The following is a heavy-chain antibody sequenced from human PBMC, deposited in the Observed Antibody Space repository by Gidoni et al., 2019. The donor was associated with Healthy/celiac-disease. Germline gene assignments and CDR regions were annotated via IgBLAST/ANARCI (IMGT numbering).Heavy chain of an antibody. CDR2: IYYSGST. CDR3: ARGDYDIDY. J-gene: IGHJ4*02. V-gene: IGHV4-39*01. Sequence: GGSISSSSYYWGWIRQPPGKGLEWIGSIYYSGSTYYNPSLKSRVTISVDTSKNQFSLKLSSVTAADTAVYYCARGDYDIDYWGQGTLVTVSS. CDR1: GGSISSSSYY. D-gene: IGHD4-17*01.